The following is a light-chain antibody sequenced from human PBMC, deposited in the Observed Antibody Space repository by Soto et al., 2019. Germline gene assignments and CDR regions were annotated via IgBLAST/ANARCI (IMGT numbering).Light chain of an antibody. V-gene: IGKV3-20*01. CDR1: QTVSTNY. Sequence: EIVLTQSPGTLSLSPGERATLSCRASQTVSTNYLAWYQQKPGQAPRLLIYGASSRATGTPDRFSGSGSGTYFILTISILAPEDVAVYYCQQYGSAPLTFGPGTKLEIK. CDR3: QQYGSAPLT. CDR2: GAS. J-gene: IGKJ2*01.